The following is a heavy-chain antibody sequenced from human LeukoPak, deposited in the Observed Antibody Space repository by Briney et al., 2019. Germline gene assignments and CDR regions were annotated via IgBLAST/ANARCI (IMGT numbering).Heavy chain of an antibody. D-gene: IGHD2-21*02. Sequence: SETLSLTCTVSGGSVSSYYWSWLRQTPEKGLEWIGYMSYSGRTDYGPSLKSRVTMSVDTSKNQFSLKMSYGTAADTGVYYCARGYCRDDICQVFPYWGQGTLVTVSS. CDR1: GGSVSSYY. CDR3: ARGYCRDDICQVFPY. J-gene: IGHJ4*02. CDR2: MSYSGRT. V-gene: IGHV4-59*02.